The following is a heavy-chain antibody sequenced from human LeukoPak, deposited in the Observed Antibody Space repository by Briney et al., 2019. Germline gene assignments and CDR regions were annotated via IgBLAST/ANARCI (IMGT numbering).Heavy chain of an antibody. Sequence: SGGSLRLSCAASGFTFSDYYMSWIRQAPGKGLEWVSYISSSGSTIYYADSVKGRFTISRDNAKNSLCLQMNSLRAEDTAVYYCARGGAATVKYYGDSYWGQGTLVTVSS. CDR1: GFTFSDYY. D-gene: IGHD4-17*01. V-gene: IGHV3-11*04. CDR2: ISSSGSTI. CDR3: ARGGAATVKYYGDSY. J-gene: IGHJ4*02.